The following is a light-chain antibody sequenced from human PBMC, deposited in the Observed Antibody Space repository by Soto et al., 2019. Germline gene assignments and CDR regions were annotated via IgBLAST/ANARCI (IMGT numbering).Light chain of an antibody. CDR1: SSDVGGYNY. V-gene: IGLV2-14*01. Sequence: QSALTQPASVSGSPGQSITISCTGTSSDVGGYNYVSWYQQHRGKAPKLMIYEVSNRPSGVSNRFSGSKSGNTASLTISGLQAKDEADYYCSSYTSSSTYVFGTGTKLTVL. J-gene: IGLJ1*01. CDR3: SSYTSSSTYV. CDR2: EVS.